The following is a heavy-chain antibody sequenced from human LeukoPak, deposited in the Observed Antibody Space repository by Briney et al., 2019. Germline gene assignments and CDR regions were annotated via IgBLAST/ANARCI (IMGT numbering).Heavy chain of an antibody. V-gene: IGHV3-33*01. CDR3: ATDVSVTPKGFNY. J-gene: IGHJ4*02. D-gene: IGHD4-11*01. CDR2: IWYDGSNK. CDR1: GFTFSSYG. Sequence: GGSLRLSCAASGFTFSSYGMHWVRPAPGKGLECVAVIWYDGSNKYYADSVKGRFTISRDNSKNTLYLQMNSLRAEDTAVYYCATDVSVTPKGFNYWGQGTLVTVSS.